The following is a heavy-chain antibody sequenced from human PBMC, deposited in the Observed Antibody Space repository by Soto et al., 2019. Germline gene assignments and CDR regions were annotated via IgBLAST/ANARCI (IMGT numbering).Heavy chain of an antibody. D-gene: IGHD4-4*01. Sequence: ASVKVSCKASGYTFTSYYMHWVRQAPGQGLEWMGIINPSGGSTSYAQKFQGRVTMTRDTSTSTVYMELSSLRSEDTAVYYCARDPDSLTTAENWFDPWGQGTLGTVSS. CDR2: INPSGGST. CDR3: ARDPDSLTTAENWFDP. J-gene: IGHJ5*02. V-gene: IGHV1-46*01. CDR1: GYTFTSYY.